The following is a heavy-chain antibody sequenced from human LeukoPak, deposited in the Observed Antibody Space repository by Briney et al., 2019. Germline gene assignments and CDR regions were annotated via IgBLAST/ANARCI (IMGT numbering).Heavy chain of an antibody. CDR3: AKDRGITIFGVVIYNGMDV. CDR1: GFTFSSYG. CDR2: ISYDGSNK. D-gene: IGHD3-3*01. V-gene: IGHV3-30*18. Sequence: GRSLRLSCAASGFTFSSYGMHWVRQAPGKGLEWVAVISYDGSNKYYADSVKGRFTISRDNSKNTLYLQMNSLRAEDTAVYYCAKDRGITIFGVVIYNGMDVWGQGTTVTVSS. J-gene: IGHJ6*02.